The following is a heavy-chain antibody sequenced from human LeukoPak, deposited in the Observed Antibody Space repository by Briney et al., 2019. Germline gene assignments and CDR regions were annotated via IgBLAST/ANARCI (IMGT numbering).Heavy chain of an antibody. Sequence: PSDPVSLMCAVSGDSITSDYYWVWIRHRPGTGLDWIGNVYRSGTTYYNPSLKSRVTMSVDTAPDQFSLKLISVTAADTAVYYCARGHTLAVDRREGDPFDIGGQGTMVIVS. CDR1: GDSITSDYY. CDR3: ARGHTLAVDRREGDPFDI. CDR2: VYRSGTT. V-gene: IGHV4-38-2*01. D-gene: IGHD4-23*01. J-gene: IGHJ3*02.